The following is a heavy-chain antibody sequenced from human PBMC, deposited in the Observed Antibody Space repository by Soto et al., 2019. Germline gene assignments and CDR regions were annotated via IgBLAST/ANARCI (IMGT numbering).Heavy chain of an antibody. CDR1: GYTFTGYY. CDR3: VPGDHPVR. V-gene: IGHV1-2*02. J-gene: IGHJ4*02. D-gene: IGHD6-6*01. CDR2: INPKTGDT. Sequence: ASVKVSCKTSGYTFTGYYLNWVRQAPGRGLGWVGWINPKTGDTNNAQKFQGRVTMTTDTSISTGYMELSGLKSDDTAVYYCVPGDHPVRWAQGTRVTASS.